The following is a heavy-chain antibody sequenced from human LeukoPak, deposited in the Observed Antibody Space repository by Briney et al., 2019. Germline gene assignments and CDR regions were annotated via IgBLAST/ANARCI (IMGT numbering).Heavy chain of an antibody. V-gene: IGHV4-39*07. CDR3: ARGRVSSSTWYSTYYYYFYMDV. CDR1: GGSIRSSSYY. CDR2: IYYSGST. J-gene: IGHJ6*03. Sequence: SETLSLTCTVSGGSIRSSSYYWGWIRQPPGKGLEWIGSIYYSGSTYYNPSLKSRVTVSLDTSRNQFSLKLRSVTAADTAVYYCARGRVSSSTWYSTYYYYFYMDVWGKGTTVTVSS. D-gene: IGHD1-1*01.